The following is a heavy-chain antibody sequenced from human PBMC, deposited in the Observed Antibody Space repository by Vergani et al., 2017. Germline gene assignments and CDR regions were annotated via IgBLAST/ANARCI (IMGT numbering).Heavy chain of an antibody. CDR2: IFYTGTS. D-gene: IGHD2-2*01. V-gene: IGHV4-39*07. J-gene: IGHJ6*03. CDR1: GNSISGSSDY. Sequence: QLQLQESGPGLLKPSETLSLTCSVSGNSISGSSDYWGWIRQPPGKGLEWIGSIFYTGTSYYNPSLESRATISVDTSKNQFSLNLSSVTAADTAVYYCARRVRYCSSTSCSYMDVWGKGTTVTVSS. CDR3: ARRVRYCSSTSCSYMDV.